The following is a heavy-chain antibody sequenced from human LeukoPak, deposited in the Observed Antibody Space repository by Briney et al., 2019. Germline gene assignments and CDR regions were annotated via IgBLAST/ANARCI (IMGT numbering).Heavy chain of an antibody. CDR2: IMPGGHI. J-gene: IGHJ5*01. V-gene: IGHV3-66*01. Sequence: PGGSLRLSCAASGFTFSSYSMNWVRQPPGKGLEWVSFIMPGGHIDYTDSVKGRFIISRDSFKNTLSLQMNSLRVDDSAVYYCARGDSATTTFDFWGQGTLVTVSS. CDR1: GFTFSSYS. D-gene: IGHD4-17*01. CDR3: ARGDSATTTFDF.